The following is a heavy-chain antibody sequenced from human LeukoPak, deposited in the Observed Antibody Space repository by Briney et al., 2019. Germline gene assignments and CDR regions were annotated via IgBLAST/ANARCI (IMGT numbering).Heavy chain of an antibody. Sequence: GASVKVSCKASGYIFTSYVIHWVRQAPGQRLEWMGCINAGNGNTKYSQKFQGRVTITRDTSASTAYMELSSLRSEDTAVYYCARALPSYYSDNCYPLDSWGQGTLVTVSS. J-gene: IGHJ4*02. CDR3: ARALPSYYSDNCYPLDS. CDR2: INAGNGNT. V-gene: IGHV1-3*01. CDR1: GYIFTSYV. D-gene: IGHD2-21*01.